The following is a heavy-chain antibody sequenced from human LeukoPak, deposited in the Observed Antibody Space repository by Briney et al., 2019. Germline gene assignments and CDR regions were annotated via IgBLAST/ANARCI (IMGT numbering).Heavy chain of an antibody. D-gene: IGHD3-10*02. J-gene: IGHJ4*02. Sequence: PGGSLRLSCAASGFTFSSYGMHWVRQAPGKGLEWVAVISYDGSNKYYADSVKGRFTISRDNSKNTLYLQMNSLRAEDTAVYYCAKDYGPVHYFDYWGQGTLVTVSS. CDR3: AKDYGPVHYFDY. CDR1: GFTFSSYG. CDR2: ISYDGSNK. V-gene: IGHV3-30*18.